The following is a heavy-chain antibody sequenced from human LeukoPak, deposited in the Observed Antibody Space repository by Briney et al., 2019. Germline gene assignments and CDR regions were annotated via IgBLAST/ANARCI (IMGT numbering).Heavy chain of an antibody. CDR3: ARGGSQEYSYGSFDY. CDR1: GGSISSGDYY. V-gene: IGHV4-30-4*08. D-gene: IGHD5-18*01. J-gene: IGHJ4*02. Sequence: TLSLTCTVSGGSISSGDYYWSWIRQPPGKGLEWIGYIYYSGSTYYNPSLKSRVTISVDTSKNQFSLKLSSVTAADTAVYYCARGGSQEYSYGSFDYWGQGTLVTVSS. CDR2: IYYSGST.